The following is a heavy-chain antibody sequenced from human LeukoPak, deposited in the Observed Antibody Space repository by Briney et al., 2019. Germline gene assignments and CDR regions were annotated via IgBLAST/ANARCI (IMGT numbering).Heavy chain of an antibody. CDR1: GFTFSSYE. CDR3: ARLTYYDFWSGYAPNNWFDP. CDR2: ISSSGSTI. D-gene: IGHD3-3*01. V-gene: IGHV3-48*03. J-gene: IGHJ5*02. Sequence: GSLRLSCAASGFTFSSYEMNWVRQAPGKGLAWVSYISSSGSTIYYADSVKGRFTISRDNAKNSLYLQMNSLRAEDTAVYYCARLTYYDFWSGYAPNNWFDPWGQGTLVTVSS.